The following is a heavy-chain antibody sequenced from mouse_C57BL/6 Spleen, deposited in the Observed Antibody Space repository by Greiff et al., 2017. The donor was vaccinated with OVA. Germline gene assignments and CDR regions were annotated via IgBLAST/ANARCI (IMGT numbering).Heavy chain of an antibody. D-gene: IGHD2-5*01. CDR2: ISSGGSYT. Sequence: DVHLVESGGDLVKPGGSLKLSCAASGFTFSSYGMSWVRQTPDKRLEWVATISSGGSYTYYPDSVKGRFTISRDNAKNTLYLQMSSLKSEDTAMYYCARKVYSNYGYFDYWGQGTTLTVSS. CDR3: ARKVYSNYGYFDY. V-gene: IGHV5-6*01. CDR1: GFTFSSYG. J-gene: IGHJ2*01.